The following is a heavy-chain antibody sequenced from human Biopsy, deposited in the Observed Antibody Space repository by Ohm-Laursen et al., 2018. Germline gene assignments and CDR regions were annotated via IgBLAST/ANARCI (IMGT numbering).Heavy chain of an antibody. CDR3: VAYPSSGFFENNDDFAMDV. J-gene: IGHJ6*02. Sequence: SSVKASCKASGGAFTNYAINWVRQAPGHGLEWMGGIITVSETAGYAERFQGRVTIPADVTTTTAYMDLSGLRSEDTAVYYCVAYPSSGFFENNDDFAMDVWGQGTTVIVSS. CDR1: GGAFTNYA. CDR2: IITVSETA. V-gene: IGHV1-69*01. D-gene: IGHD6-19*01.